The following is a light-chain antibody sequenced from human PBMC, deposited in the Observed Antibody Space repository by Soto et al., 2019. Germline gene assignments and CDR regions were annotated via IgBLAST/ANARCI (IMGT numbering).Light chain of an antibody. CDR3: MQALQTPLT. J-gene: IGKJ4*01. Sequence: DNVMTQSPLSLPVTPGETASISCRSSQSLLHSNGYNYLDWYLQKPGQSPQLLIYLGSNRASGVPDRFSGSGSGTDFTLKISRVEAEDVGVYYCMQALQTPLTFGGGTKVEIK. CDR1: QSLLHSNGYNY. V-gene: IGKV2-28*01. CDR2: LGS.